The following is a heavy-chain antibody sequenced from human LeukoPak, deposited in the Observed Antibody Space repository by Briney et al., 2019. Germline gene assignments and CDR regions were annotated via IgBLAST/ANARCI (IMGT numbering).Heavy chain of an antibody. CDR3: ATSPDSSGYYYFDY. J-gene: IGHJ4*02. D-gene: IGHD3-22*01. CDR2: ISYDGSNK. V-gene: IGHV3-30*03. CDR1: GFTFSSSG. Sequence: GGSLRLSCAASGFTFSSSGIHWVRQAPGKGLEWVAVISYDGSNKYYADSVKGRFTISRDNSKNTLYLQMNSLRAEDTAVYYCATSPDSSGYYYFDYWGQGTLVTVSS.